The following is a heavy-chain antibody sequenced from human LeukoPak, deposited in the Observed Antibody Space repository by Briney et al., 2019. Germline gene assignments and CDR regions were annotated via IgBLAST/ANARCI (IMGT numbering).Heavy chain of an antibody. J-gene: IGHJ3*02. CDR1: GFTFSSYN. V-gene: IGHV3-21*01. CDR2: ISRISSNI. Sequence: GGSLRLSCAASGFTFSSYNMNWVRQAPGKGLEWVSSISRISSNIYYADSVKGRFTISRDNSKNTLYLQMNSLRAEDTAVYYCAREWGLDAFDXXXQGTMVTVSS. CDR3: AREWGLDAFDX. D-gene: IGHD1-26*01.